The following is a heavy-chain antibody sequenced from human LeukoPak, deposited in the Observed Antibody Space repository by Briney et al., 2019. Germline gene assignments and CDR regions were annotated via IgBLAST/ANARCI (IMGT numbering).Heavy chain of an antibody. D-gene: IGHD5-18*01. CDR1: GFTFSGYW. V-gene: IGHV3-7*01. J-gene: IGHJ5*02. Sequence: GGSLRLSCAASGFTFSGYWMSWVRQAPGRGLEWVANIKEDGSEQYYVDFVRGRFTISRDNAKNSLYLQMNSLRAEDTAVYYCARDVGYRSWFDPWGQGTLVIVSS. CDR2: IKEDGSEQ. CDR3: ARDVGYRSWFDP.